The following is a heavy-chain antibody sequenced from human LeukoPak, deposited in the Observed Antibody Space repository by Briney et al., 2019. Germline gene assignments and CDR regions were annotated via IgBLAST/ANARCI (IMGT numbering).Heavy chain of an antibody. CDR1: GGSFSGYY. CDR3: ARDPLDFWSDRPLWAFDI. J-gene: IGHJ3*02. D-gene: IGHD3-3*01. CDR2: INHSGST. V-gene: IGHV4-34*01. Sequence: PSETLSLTCAVYGGSFSGYYWSWIRQPPGKGLEWIGEINHSGSTSYNPSLKSRVTISVDTSKNQFSLKLSFVTAADTAVYYCARDPLDFWSDRPLWAFDIWGQGTMVTVSS.